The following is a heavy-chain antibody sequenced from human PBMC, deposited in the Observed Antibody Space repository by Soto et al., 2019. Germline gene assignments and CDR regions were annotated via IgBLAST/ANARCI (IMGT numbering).Heavy chain of an antibody. CDR3: AHRGYGNYPRDNWFDP. D-gene: IGHD4-17*01. J-gene: IGHJ5*02. Sequence: QITLKESGPTLVKPTQTLTLTCTFSGFSLTTAGAGVGWIRQPPGKALEWLALIYWNDDTRYSPPLKSRLTITTDTSKNLVVLRMTNMDPVDTATYYCAHRGYGNYPRDNWFDPWGQGILVIVSS. V-gene: IGHV2-5*01. CDR1: GFSLTTAGAG. CDR2: IYWNDDT.